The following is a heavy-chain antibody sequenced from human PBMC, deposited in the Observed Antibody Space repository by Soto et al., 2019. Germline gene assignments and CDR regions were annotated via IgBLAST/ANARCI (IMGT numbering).Heavy chain of an antibody. Sequence: SETLSLTCDVSGGSFTGYYWGWIRQPPGKGLEWIGEINHSGFTNYNPSLTGRVTISLDTSKSQFSLKLCSLTAADTAFYFCARGHGRFAHWGQGTLVTVSS. V-gene: IGHV4-34*01. CDR3: ARGHGRFAH. CDR1: GGSFTGYY. J-gene: IGHJ4*02. CDR2: INHSGFT.